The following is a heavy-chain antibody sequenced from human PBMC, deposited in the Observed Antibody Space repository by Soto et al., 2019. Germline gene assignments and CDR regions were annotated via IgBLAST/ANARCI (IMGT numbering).Heavy chain of an antibody. J-gene: IGHJ4*02. CDR1: GGSISSGGYY. D-gene: IGHD3-10*01. Sequence: SETLSLTCTVSGGSISSGGYYWSWIRQHPGKGLEWIGYIYYSGNTYYNPSLKSRVTISVDTSKNQFSLKLSSVTAADTAVYYCARVGALPHYGSGSYYNNYYFDYWGQGTLVTVSS. CDR2: IYYSGNT. V-gene: IGHV4-31*03. CDR3: ARVGALPHYGSGSYYNNYYFDY.